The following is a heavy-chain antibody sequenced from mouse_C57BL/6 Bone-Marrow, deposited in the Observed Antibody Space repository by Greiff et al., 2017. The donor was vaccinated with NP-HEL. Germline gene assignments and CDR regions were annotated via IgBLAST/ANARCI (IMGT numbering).Heavy chain of an antibody. D-gene: IGHD2-3*01. CDR3: ARVGVYDGYYFGY. CDR1: GYTFTSYW. Sequence: QVQLQQPGAELVKPGASVKLSCKASGYTFTSYWMQWVKQRPGQGLEWIGEIDPSDSYTNYNQKFKGKATLTVDTSSSTAYMQLSSLTSEDSAVYYCARVGVYDGYYFGYWGQGTTLTVSS. CDR2: IDPSDSYT. J-gene: IGHJ2*01. V-gene: IGHV1-50*01.